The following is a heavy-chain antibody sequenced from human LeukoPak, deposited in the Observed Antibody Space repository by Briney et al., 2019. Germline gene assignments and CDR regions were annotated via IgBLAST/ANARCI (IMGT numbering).Heavy chain of an antibody. D-gene: IGHD6-19*01. CDR1: GYTFTSYA. CDR2: INAGKGNT. Sequence: ASVKVSCKASGYTFTSYAMHWVRQAPGQRLEWMGWINAGKGNTKYSQKFQGRVTITRDTSASTAYMELSSLRSEDTAVYYCARPVMYSSGPFDYWGQGTLVTASS. J-gene: IGHJ4*02. CDR3: ARPVMYSSGPFDY. V-gene: IGHV1-3*01.